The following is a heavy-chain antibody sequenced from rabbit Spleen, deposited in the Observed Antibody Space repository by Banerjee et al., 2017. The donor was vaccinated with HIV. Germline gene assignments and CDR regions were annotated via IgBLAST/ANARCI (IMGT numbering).Heavy chain of an antibody. D-gene: IGHD7-1*01. V-gene: IGHV1S45*01. J-gene: IGHJ4*01. CDR3: ARDGYADYSIAFNL. CDR1: GFSFSNKAV. CDR2: INAVTGKA. Sequence: QEQLVESGGGLVKPGASLTLTCKASGFSFSNKAVMCWVRQAPGKGLEWIACINAVTGKAVYASWAKGRFTFSKTSSTTVTLQMTSLTGADTATYFCARDGYADYSIAFNLWGQGTLVTVS.